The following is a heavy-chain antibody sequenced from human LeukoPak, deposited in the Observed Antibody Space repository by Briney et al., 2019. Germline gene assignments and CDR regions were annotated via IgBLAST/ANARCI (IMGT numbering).Heavy chain of an antibody. CDR3: TRQGYDPSTIQNYYYYYMDV. Sequence: GGSLRLSCAASGFTFSSYAMSWVRQASGKGLEWVGRIRSKANSYATAYAASVKGRFTISRDDSKNTAYLQMNSLKTEDTAVYYCTRQGYDPSTIQNYYYYYMDVWGKGTTVTISS. D-gene: IGHD5-12*01. CDR1: GFTFSSYA. V-gene: IGHV3-73*01. CDR2: IRSKANSYAT. J-gene: IGHJ6*03.